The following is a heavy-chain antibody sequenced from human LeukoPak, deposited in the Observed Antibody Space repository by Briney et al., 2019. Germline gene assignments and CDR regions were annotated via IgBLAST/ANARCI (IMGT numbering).Heavy chain of an antibody. D-gene: IGHD6-13*01. CDR2: IRYDGSNK. CDR3: AKDRYSSSWSLDY. V-gene: IGHV3-30*02. Sequence: TGGSLRLSCAASGFTFSSYGMHWVRQAPGKGLEWVAFIRYDGSNKYYADSVKGRFTISRDNSKNTLYLQMNSLRAEDTAVYYCAKDRYSSSWSLDYWGQGTLVTVSS. CDR1: GFTFSSYG. J-gene: IGHJ4*02.